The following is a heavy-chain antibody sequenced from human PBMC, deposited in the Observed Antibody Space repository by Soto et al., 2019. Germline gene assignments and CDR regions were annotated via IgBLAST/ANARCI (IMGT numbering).Heavy chain of an antibody. CDR1: GGSISSGGYY. J-gene: IGHJ6*02. D-gene: IGHD3-10*01. V-gene: IGHV4-31*03. CDR3: ARGGGSGSYYNPKSYMDV. CDR2: IYYSGST. Sequence: PSEILSLTCTVSGGSISSGGYYWSWIRQHPGKGLEWIGYIYYSGSTYYNPSLKSRVTISVDTSKNQFSLKLSSVTAADTAVYYCARGGGSGSYYNPKSYMDVWGQGTTVTVSS.